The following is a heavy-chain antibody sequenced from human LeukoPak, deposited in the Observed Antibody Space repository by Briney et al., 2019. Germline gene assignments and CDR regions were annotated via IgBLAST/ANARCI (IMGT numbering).Heavy chain of an antibody. D-gene: IGHD1-26*01. J-gene: IGHJ4*02. V-gene: IGHV3-53*01. Sequence: PGGSLRLSCAASGFIVSGDFMSWVRQAPGKGLEWVSVIYSDGSTYYADSVKGRFTISRDNSKNTLDLQMTGLRAEDTALYYCARERGRGRDSPWFDYWGQGTLVTVSS. CDR1: GFIVSGDF. CDR2: IYSDGST. CDR3: ARERGRGRDSPWFDY.